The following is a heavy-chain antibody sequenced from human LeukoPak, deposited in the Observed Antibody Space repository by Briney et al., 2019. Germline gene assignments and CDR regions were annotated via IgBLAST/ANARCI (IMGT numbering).Heavy chain of an antibody. CDR2: IYGGGGT. CDR3: ARGGNGPFDY. Sequence: GGSLRLSCVASGFTVSNNYMSWVRQAPGKGLDWVSIIYGGGGTYYADSVKGRFTTSRDSSKNTLYLQMNSLRAEDTAVYYCARGGNGPFDYWGQGTLVTVSS. CDR1: GFTVSNNY. J-gene: IGHJ4*02. V-gene: IGHV3-53*01. D-gene: IGHD3-16*01.